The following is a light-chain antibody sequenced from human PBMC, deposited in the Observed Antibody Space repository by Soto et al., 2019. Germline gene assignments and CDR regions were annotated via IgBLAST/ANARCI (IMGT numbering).Light chain of an antibody. V-gene: IGKV1-5*03. CDR2: KAS. CDR3: QQYNSYPWT. J-gene: IGKJ1*01. Sequence: DIQMTQSPSILSASVGDRVTITCRANQSINKWSAWYQQKPGTAPKLLIYKASSLEGGVPSRFSGSGSGTEFTLTISSLQPDDFASYYCQQYNSYPWTFGQGTKVTVK. CDR1: QSINKW.